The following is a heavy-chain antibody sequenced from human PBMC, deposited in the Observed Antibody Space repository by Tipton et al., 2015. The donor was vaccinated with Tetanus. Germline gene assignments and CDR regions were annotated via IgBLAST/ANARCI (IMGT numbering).Heavy chain of an antibody. CDR1: GGSFSGSY. J-gene: IGHJ6*02. CDR3: ARVHYDFWSSDSYYYGMDV. CDR2: VFHSGST. Sequence: TLSLTCAVYGGSFSGSYWSWIRQPPGKGLEWIGHVFHSGSTKYNPSLKSRVTISVDTSKNQFSLKLRSVTAADTAVYYCARVHYDFWSSDSYYYGMDVWGQGTTVTVSS. V-gene: IGHV4-59*01. D-gene: IGHD3-3*01.